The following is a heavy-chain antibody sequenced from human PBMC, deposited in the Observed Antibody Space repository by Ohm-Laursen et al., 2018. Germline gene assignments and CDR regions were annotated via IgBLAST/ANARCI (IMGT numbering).Heavy chain of an antibody. CDR3: ARIVAGPDYFDY. CDR1: GFSLSTSRMC. D-gene: IGHD6-19*01. CDR2: IDWDDDK. Sequence: TQTLTLTCTFSGFSLSTSRMCVNWIRQPPGKALEWLARIDWDDDKYYSTSLKTRLTISKDTSKNQVVLTMTNMDPVDTATYYCARIVAGPDYFDYWGQGILVTVSS. V-gene: IGHV2-70*11. J-gene: IGHJ4*02.